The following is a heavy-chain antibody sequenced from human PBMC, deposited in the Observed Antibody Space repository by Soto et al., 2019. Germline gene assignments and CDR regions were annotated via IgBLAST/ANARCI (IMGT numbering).Heavy chain of an antibody. V-gene: IGHV1-3*01. CDR1: GITYNTYA. CDR2: INAGNGDT. D-gene: IGHD5-12*01. CDR3: ARALSGYVT. Sequence: QVQLVQSGAEMKKPGASVKLSCKASGITYNTYAIHWVRQAPGQGLEWMGWINAGNGDTRYSQNFQGRVTLTRDTSASPVYMDLDSLKSEDTGVYYCARALSGYVTWGQGTLVTVSS. J-gene: IGHJ4*02.